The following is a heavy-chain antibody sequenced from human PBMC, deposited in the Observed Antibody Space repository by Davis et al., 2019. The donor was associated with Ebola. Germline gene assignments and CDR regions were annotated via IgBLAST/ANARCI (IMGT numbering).Heavy chain of an antibody. CDR1: GFTFSSYS. CDR2: ISSSSSYI. Sequence: PGGSLRLSCAASGFTFSSYSMNWVRQAPGKGPEWVSSISSSSSYIYYADSVKGRFTISRDNAKNSLYLQMNSLRAEDTAVYYCARDSKGDLRPFDYWGQGTLVTVSS. D-gene: IGHD3-16*01. CDR3: ARDSKGDLRPFDY. V-gene: IGHV3-21*01. J-gene: IGHJ4*02.